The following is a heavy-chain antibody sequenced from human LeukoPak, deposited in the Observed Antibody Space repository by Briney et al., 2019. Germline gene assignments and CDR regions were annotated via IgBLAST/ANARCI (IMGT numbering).Heavy chain of an antibody. J-gene: IGHJ4*02. CDR3: ARYADIVVVPAASFDY. CDR1: GGSISSGGYY. D-gene: IGHD2-2*01. CDR2: IYHSGST. Sequence: SETLSLTCTVSGGSISSGGYYWSWIRQPPGKGLEWIVYIYHSGSTYYNPSLKSRVTISVDRSKNQFSLKLSSVTAADTAVYYCARYADIVVVPAASFDYWGQGTLVTVSS. V-gene: IGHV4-30-2*01.